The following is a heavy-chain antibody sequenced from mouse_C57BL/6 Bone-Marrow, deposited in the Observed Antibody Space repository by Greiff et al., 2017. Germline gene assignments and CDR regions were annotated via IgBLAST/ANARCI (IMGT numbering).Heavy chain of an antibody. V-gene: IGHV2-9-1*01. CDR2: IWTGGGT. D-gene: IGHD1-1*01. CDR3: ARNNPYYYGSIAY. J-gene: IGHJ3*01. Sequence: QVHVKQSGPGLVAPSQSLSITCTVSGFSFTSYAISWVRQPPGICLEWLGVIWTGGGTNSNSALKSRLSISKDNTKSQVCLKMNRLQTEDTARYYCARNNPYYYGSIAYWGQGTLVTVSA. CDR1: GFSFTSYA.